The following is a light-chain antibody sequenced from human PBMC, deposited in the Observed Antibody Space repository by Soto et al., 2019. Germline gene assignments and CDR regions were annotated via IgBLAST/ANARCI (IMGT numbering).Light chain of an antibody. CDR1: GSDVGSFDL. CDR2: EGS. V-gene: IGLV2-23*01. CDR3: SSYAGSLTWV. J-gene: IGLJ3*02. Sequence: QSALTQPASVSGSPEQSITISCTGPGSDVGSFDLVSWYQQHPGKAPKLIIFEGSKRPSGVSDRFSGSKSDNRASPTISGLQAEDEADYYCSSYAGSLTWVFGGGTKLTVL.